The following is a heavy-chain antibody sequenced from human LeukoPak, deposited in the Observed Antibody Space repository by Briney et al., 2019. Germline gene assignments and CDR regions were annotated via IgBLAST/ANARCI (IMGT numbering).Heavy chain of an antibody. J-gene: IGHJ6*02. CDR3: ERGLGAVAGTDYYYGMDV. Sequence: GASVKVSCKASGYTFTSYDINWVRQATGQGLEWMGWMNPNSGNTGYAQKFQGRVTMTRNTSISTAYMELSSLRSEDTAVYYCERGLGAVAGTDYYYGMDVWGQGTTVTVSS. V-gene: IGHV1-8*01. CDR2: MNPNSGNT. CDR1: GYTFTSYD. D-gene: IGHD6-19*01.